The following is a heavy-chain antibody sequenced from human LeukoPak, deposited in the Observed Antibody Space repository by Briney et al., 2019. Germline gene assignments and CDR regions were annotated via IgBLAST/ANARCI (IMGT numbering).Heavy chain of an antibody. V-gene: IGHV1-69*06. CDR2: IIPIFGTA. CDR3: ARGGISTALDY. Sequence: ASVNVSCKASGGTFSSYAISWMRQAPGQGLEWMGGIIPIFGTANYAQKFPGRVTIPADKSTSTAYMELSSLRSEDTAVYYCARGGISTALDYWGQGTLVTVSS. CDR1: GGTFSSYA. J-gene: IGHJ4*02. D-gene: IGHD1-1*01.